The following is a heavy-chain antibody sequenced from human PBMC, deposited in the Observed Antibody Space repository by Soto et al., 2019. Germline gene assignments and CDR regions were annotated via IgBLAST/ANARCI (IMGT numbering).Heavy chain of an antibody. CDR1: GYTITSKY. Sequence: GASVKVSCKASGYTITSKYLHWARQAPGQGFEWLGIINPSGGSTTYARKFQGRIAMTRDTSTSTVYMELSSLRSEDTAVYFCARAVEAAAGYYYYFGMDVWGQGTTVTVSS. J-gene: IGHJ6*02. D-gene: IGHD6-13*01. V-gene: IGHV1-46*01. CDR3: ARAVEAAAGYYYYFGMDV. CDR2: INPSGGST.